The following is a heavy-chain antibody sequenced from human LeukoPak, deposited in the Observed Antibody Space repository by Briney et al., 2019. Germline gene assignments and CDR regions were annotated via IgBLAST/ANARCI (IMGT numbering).Heavy chain of an antibody. V-gene: IGHV1-69*06. CDR1: GGTFSSYA. J-gene: IGHJ1*01. CDR2: IIPIFGTA. D-gene: IGHD3-22*01. CDR3: ARDDSSGYYHGPYAEYFQH. Sequence: SVKVSCKASGGTFSSYAISWVRQAPGQGLEWMGGIIPIFGTANYAQKFQGRVTITADKSTSTAYMELRSLRSDDTAVYYCARDDSSGYYHGPYAEYFQHWGQGTLVTVSS.